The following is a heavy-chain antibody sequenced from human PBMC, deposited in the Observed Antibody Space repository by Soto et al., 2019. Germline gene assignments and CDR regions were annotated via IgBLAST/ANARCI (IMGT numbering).Heavy chain of an antibody. J-gene: IGHJ4*02. CDR1: GFTFSDYY. CDR2: ISSGSSTI. V-gene: IGHV3-11*01. Sequence: GGSLRLSCAASGFTFSDYYMSWIRQAPGKGLEWVSFISSGSSTIYYADSVKGRFTISRDNAKNSLDLQMNSLRAEDTAVYYCARVNYYDSSGRYDYWGQGTLVTSPQ. CDR3: ARVNYYDSSGRYDY. D-gene: IGHD3-22*01.